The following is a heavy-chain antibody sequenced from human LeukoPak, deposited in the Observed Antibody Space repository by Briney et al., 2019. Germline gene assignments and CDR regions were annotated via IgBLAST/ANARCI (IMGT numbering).Heavy chain of an antibody. Sequence: GGSLRLSCAASGFTFSSYWMHWVRQAPGKGLVWVSRINSDGSSTSYADSVKGRFTISRDNAKNTLYLQMNSLRAEDTAVYYCARGRPYYDIFTGYSSAIFDYWGQGTLVTVSS. V-gene: IGHV3-74*01. CDR2: INSDGSST. CDR3: ARGRPYYDIFTGYSSAIFDY. J-gene: IGHJ4*02. CDR1: GFTFSSYW. D-gene: IGHD3-9*01.